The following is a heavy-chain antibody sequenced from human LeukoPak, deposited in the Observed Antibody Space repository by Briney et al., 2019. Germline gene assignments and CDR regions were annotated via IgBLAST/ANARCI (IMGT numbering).Heavy chain of an antibody. CDR2: IIPILGIA. V-gene: IGHV1-69*02. Sequence: SVKVSCKASGGTFSSYTISWVRQAPGQGLEWMGRIIPILGIANYAQKFQGRVTITADKSTSTAYTELSSLRSEGTAVYYCARAPTGDPLLDYWGQGTLVTVSS. CDR3: ARAPTGDPLLDY. CDR1: GGTFSSYT. J-gene: IGHJ4*02.